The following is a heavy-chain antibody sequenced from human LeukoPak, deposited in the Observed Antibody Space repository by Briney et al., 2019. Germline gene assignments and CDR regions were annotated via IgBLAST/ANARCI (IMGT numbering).Heavy chain of an antibody. J-gene: IGHJ6*03. Sequence: EASVKVSCKASGYKFSDYYLHWVRQAPGQGLEWMGWINPKSGGTKYAQKFQGRVTMTRDTSISTAYMELSRLRSDDTAVYYCARDAIAAAGTQLPYYYYYMDVWGKGTTVTISS. D-gene: IGHD6-13*01. V-gene: IGHV1-2*02. CDR2: INPKSGGT. CDR1: GYKFSDYY. CDR3: ARDAIAAAGTQLPYYYYYMDV.